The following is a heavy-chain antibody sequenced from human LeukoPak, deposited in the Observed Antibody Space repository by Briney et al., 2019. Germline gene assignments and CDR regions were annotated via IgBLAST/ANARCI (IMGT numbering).Heavy chain of an antibody. CDR2: IYYSGST. CDR3: ARDPMTTAVGYYYGMDV. J-gene: IGHJ6*04. V-gene: IGHV4-31*03. Sequence: PSETLSLTCTVSGGSISSGGYYWSWIRQHPGKGLEWIGYIYYSGSTYYNPSLKSRVTISVDTSKNQFSLKLSSVTAADTAVYHCARDPMTTAVGYYYGMDVWGKGTTVTVSS. CDR1: GGSISSGGYY. D-gene: IGHD4-17*01.